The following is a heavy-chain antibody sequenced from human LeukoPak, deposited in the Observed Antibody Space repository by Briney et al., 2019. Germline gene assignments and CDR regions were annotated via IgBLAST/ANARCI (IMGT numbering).Heavy chain of an antibody. V-gene: IGHV1-8*01. CDR2: MNPNSGNT. CDR3: ARLYSGSLDAFDI. D-gene: IGHD1-26*01. Sequence: ASVKVSCKASGYTFTSYDVNWVRQATGQGLEWMGWMNPNSGNTGYAQKFQGRVTMTRNTSISTAYMEPSSLRSEDTAVYYCARLYSGSLDAFDIWGQGTMVTVSS. CDR1: GYTFTSYD. J-gene: IGHJ3*02.